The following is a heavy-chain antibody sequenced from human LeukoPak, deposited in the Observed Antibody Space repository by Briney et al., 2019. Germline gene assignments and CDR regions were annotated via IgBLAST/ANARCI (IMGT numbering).Heavy chain of an antibody. V-gene: IGHV3-33*01. J-gene: IGHJ4*02. CDR3: ARDLGYFGY. CDR2: LWYDGSNK. CDR1: GFTFSSYG. Sequence: GGSLRLSCAASGFTFSSYGIHWVRQAPGKGLEWVTFLWYDGSNKYYADSVKGRFTISRDNSKNTLYLQMNTLRAEDTAVYYCARDLGYFGYWGQGTLVTVSS.